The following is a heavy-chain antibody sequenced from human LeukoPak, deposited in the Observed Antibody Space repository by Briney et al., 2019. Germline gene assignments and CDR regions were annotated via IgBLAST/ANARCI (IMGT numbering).Heavy chain of an antibody. CDR2: ISGSGGST. V-gene: IGHV3-23*01. Sequence: GPLRLSCAASGFTFSSYAMSWVRQAPGKGPEWVSAISGSGGSTYYADSVKGRFTISRDNSKNTLYLQMNSLRAEDTAVYYCAKGGSYYFDYWGQGTLVTVSS. J-gene: IGHJ4*02. D-gene: IGHD1-26*01. CDR1: GFTFSSYA. CDR3: AKGGSYYFDY.